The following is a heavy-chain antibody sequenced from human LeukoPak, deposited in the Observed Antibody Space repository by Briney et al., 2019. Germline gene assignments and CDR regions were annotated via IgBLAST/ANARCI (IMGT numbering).Heavy chain of an antibody. CDR3: AREESGGYFDY. CDR1: GYTFTTRY. CDR2: INTSGGGT. D-gene: IGHD2-8*02. Sequence: GASVKVSCKASGYTFTTRYLHWVRQAPGQGLEWIGIINTSGGGTNYAQKFQGRVTMTRDTSTSTVYMELGSLTSEDTAVYYRAREESGGYFDYWGQGTLVTVSS. J-gene: IGHJ4*02. V-gene: IGHV1-46*01.